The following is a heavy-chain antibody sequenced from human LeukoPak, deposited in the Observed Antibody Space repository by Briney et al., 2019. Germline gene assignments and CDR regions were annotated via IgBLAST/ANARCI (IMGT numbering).Heavy chain of an antibody. CDR2: MYRSGTT. Sequence: SETLSLTCTVSGGSMNTYYWTWLRQPAGKRLEWLGRMYRSGTTNYNSPLYNPSLSSRVTMSVDGAKNQFSLRLKSVTTADTAIYFCARERDHGYSYGLVLDSWGQGSLVTVSS. J-gene: IGHJ4*02. V-gene: IGHV4-4*07. CDR1: GGSMNTYY. CDR3: ARERDHGYSYGLVLDS. D-gene: IGHD5-18*01.